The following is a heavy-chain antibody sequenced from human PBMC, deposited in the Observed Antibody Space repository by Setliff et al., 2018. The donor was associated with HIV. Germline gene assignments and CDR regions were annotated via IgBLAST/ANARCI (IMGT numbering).Heavy chain of an antibody. CDR1: GGSISTYY. J-gene: IGHJ4*02. D-gene: IGHD1-26*01. CDR3: AGDAGYKGAADY. Sequence: PSETLSLTCTVSGGSISTYYWSWIRQSPGKGLEWIGYIYYSGSTKYNPSLKSRLTISVDTSKNQFSLKLRSVTAADTAVYYCAGDAGYKGAADYWGQGTLVTVSS. CDR2: IYYSGST. V-gene: IGHV4-59*12.